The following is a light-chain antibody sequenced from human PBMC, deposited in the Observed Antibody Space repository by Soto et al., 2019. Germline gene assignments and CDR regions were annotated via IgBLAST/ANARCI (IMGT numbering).Light chain of an antibody. CDR2: DAS. V-gene: IGKV3-11*01. J-gene: IGKJ5*01. Sequence: VLTQSPATLSLSPLKIATLSFMASESLDFHLAWYQQKPGQAPRLLIYDASVRATGTPARFSGSGSGTDFTLTISSLEPEDFAMYYCHQRNQFGQGTRLEIK. CDR3: HQRNQ. CDR1: ESLDFH.